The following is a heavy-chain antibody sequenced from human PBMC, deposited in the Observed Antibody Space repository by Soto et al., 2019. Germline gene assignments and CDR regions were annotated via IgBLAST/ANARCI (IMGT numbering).Heavy chain of an antibody. CDR1: GYSFTTYW. Sequence: GESLKISCKGSGYSFTTYWIGWVRQMPGKGLEWMGIIHPGDSDTRYSPSFQGQVTISVDKSITTAYLQWSSLKASDTAMYYCARFFLCRGGTCYMDVWGKGTTVTVSS. V-gene: IGHV5-51*01. CDR3: ARFFLCRGGTCYMDV. J-gene: IGHJ6*03. CDR2: IHPGDSDT. D-gene: IGHD2-15*01.